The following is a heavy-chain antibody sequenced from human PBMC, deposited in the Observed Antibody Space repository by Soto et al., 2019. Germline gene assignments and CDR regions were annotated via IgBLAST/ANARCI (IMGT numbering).Heavy chain of an antibody. CDR3: VRVGSARWIDY. CDR2: TYYRSKWYN. CDR1: GDSVSSHSVA. D-gene: IGHD6-19*01. Sequence: PSQSLSLTCAISGDSVSSHSVAWNWIRQSPSRGLEWLGRTYYRSKWYNDYAVSVKSRITINPDTSKNQFSLQLNSVTPEDTAVYYCVRVGSARWIDYWGQGTLLTVSS. J-gene: IGHJ4*02. V-gene: IGHV6-1*01.